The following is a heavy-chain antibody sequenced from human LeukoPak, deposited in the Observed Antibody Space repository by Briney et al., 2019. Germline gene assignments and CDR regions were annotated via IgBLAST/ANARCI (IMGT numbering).Heavy chain of an antibody. V-gene: IGHV1-2*02. Sequence: ASVKVSCKASGYTFTGYYMHWVRQAPGQGLEWMGWINPNSGGTNYAQKLQGRVTMTTDTSTSTAYMELRSLRSDDTAVYYCARDIRIVGASGLDYWGQGTLVTVSS. D-gene: IGHD1-26*01. CDR2: INPNSGGT. CDR1: GYTFTGYY. J-gene: IGHJ4*02. CDR3: ARDIRIVGASGLDY.